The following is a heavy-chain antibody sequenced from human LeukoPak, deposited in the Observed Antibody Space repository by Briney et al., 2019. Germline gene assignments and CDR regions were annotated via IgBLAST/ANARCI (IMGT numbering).Heavy chain of an antibody. D-gene: IGHD3-10*01. CDR3: ASVRGGVIITPNWFDP. CDR1: GFTFSSYA. CDR2: ISYDGSNK. V-gene: IGHV3-30-3*01. Sequence: AGRSLRLSCAASGFTFSSYAMHWVRQAPGKGLEWVAVISYDGSNKYYADSVKGRFTISRDNSKNTLYLQMNSLRAEDTAVYYCASVRGGVIITPNWFDPWGQGTLVTVSS. J-gene: IGHJ5*02.